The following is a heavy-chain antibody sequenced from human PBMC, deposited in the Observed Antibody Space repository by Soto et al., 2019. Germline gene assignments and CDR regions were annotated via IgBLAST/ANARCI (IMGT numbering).Heavy chain of an antibody. CDR1: GGTFSSYA. CDR2: IIPIFGTA. Sequence: SVKVSCKASGGTFSSYAISWVRQAPGQGLEWMGGIIPIFGTANYAQKFQGRVTITADESTSTAYMELSSLRSEDTAVYYCARGPLPDSSGWSWFDPWGQGTLVTVSS. D-gene: IGHD6-19*01. J-gene: IGHJ5*02. CDR3: ARGPLPDSSGWSWFDP. V-gene: IGHV1-69*13.